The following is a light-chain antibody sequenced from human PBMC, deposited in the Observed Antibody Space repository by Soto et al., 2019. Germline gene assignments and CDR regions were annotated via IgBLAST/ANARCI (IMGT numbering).Light chain of an antibody. J-gene: IGLJ1*01. CDR2: DVS. CDR1: SSDAGGYNY. CDR3: SSYTTSNTRQIV. V-gene: IGLV2-14*03. Sequence: QCALTQPASLSGSPGQSIAISCTGTSSDAGGYNYVSWYQHHPGKAPKLMIYDVSNRPSGVSNRFSGSKSGNTASLTISGLQPEDEADYYCSSYTTSNTRQIVFGTGTKVTVL.